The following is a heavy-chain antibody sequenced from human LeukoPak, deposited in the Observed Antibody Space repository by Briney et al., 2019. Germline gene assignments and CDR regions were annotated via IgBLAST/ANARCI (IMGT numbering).Heavy chain of an antibody. CDR1: GGSFSGYY. CDR2: INHSGST. CDR3: ARDYPEIVASRGMDV. Sequence: SETLSLTCAVYGGSFSGYYWSWIRQPPGKGLEWIGEINHSGSTNYNPSLKSRVTISVDTSKNQFSLKLSSVTAADTAVYYCARDYPEIVASRGMDVWGQGTTVTVSS. V-gene: IGHV4-34*01. J-gene: IGHJ6*02. D-gene: IGHD5-12*01.